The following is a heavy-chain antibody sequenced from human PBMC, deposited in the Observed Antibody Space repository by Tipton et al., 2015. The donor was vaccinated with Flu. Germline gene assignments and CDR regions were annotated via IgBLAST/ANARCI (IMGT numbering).Heavy chain of an antibody. CDR1: GYTFWRHY. CDR2: MNPSSGNT. Sequence: QVQLVQSGAEAKKPGASMMVSCKASGYTFWRHYIHWVRQAPGQGLEWMGWMNPSSGNTGLAHNFHGRITMTRSTSTFTAYLTLNRLTSDDTAIYFCARRAKSSWHFDLWGRGTLITVSS. J-gene: IGHJ2*01. V-gene: IGHV1-8*02. CDR3: ARRAKSSWHFDL.